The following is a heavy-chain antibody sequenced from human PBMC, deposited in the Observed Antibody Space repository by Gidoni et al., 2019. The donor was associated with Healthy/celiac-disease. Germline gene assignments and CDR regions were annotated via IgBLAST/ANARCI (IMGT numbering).Heavy chain of an antibody. CDR3: ARDYYGSGSYNYYYYMDV. J-gene: IGHJ6*03. CDR2: IYYSGST. CDR1: GGSISSYY. Sequence: QVQLQESGPGLVKPSETLSLTCTVSGGSISSYYWSWIRQPPGKGLEWIGYIYYSGSTNYNPSLKSRVTISVDTSKNQFSLKLSSVTAADTAVYYCARDYYGSGSYNYYYYMDVWGKGTTVTVSS. V-gene: IGHV4-59*01. D-gene: IGHD3-10*01.